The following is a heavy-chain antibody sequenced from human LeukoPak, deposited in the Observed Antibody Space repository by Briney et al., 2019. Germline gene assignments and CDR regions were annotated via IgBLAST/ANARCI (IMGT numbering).Heavy chain of an antibody. V-gene: IGHV1-24*01. J-gene: IGHJ4*02. D-gene: IGHD1-26*01. CDR3: ATSASGSYYRDYFDY. Sequence: ASVKVPCKVSGYTLTELSMHWVRQAPGQGLEWMGGFDPEDGETIYAQKFQGRVTMTEDTSTDTAYMELSSLRSEDTAVYYCATSASGSYYRDYFDYWGQGTLVTVSS. CDR1: GYTLTELS. CDR2: FDPEDGET.